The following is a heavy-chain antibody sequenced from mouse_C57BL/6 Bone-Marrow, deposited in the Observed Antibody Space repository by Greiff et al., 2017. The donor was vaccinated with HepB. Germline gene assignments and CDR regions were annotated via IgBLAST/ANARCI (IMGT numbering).Heavy chain of an antibody. CDR3: ARRGQSSPFAY. CDR2: ILPGSGST. CDR1: GYTFTGYW. Sequence: QVQLQQSGAELMKPGASVKLSCKATGYTFTGYWIEWVKQGPGHGLEWIGEILPGSGSTTYNEKFKGKATFTADTSSNTAYMQLSSLTTEDSAIYYCARRGQSSPFAYWGQGTLVTVSA. J-gene: IGHJ3*01. D-gene: IGHD1-1*01. V-gene: IGHV1-9*01.